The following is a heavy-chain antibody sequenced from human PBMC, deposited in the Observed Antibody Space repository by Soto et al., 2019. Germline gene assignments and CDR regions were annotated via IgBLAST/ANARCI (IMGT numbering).Heavy chain of an antibody. CDR1: GFMFSSYW. D-gene: IGHD3-9*01. J-gene: IGHJ4*02. V-gene: IGHV3-7*05. CDR2: INQNGSER. CDR3: ATDILDF. Sequence: EVELVESGGGLVQPGGSLRLSCAATGFMFSSYWMTWVRQAPGKGLEWVANINQNGSERYYVDSVEGRFTISRDNAKNLVFLQMENLRVEDTAMYYCATDILDFWGQGTLFTVSS.